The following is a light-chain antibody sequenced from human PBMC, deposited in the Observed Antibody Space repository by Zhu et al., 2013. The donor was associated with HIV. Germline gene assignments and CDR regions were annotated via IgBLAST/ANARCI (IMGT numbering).Light chain of an antibody. J-gene: IGKJ5*01. CDR3: MQALQTPVT. CDR2: LGS. Sequence: DIVMTQSPLSLPVTPGEPASISCRSSQSLLETNGHNYVDWYLQKPGQSPHLLIYLGSTRASGVPDRFSGSGSGTDFTLRISRVEAEDVGVYYCMQALQTPVTFGQGTRLEIK. CDR1: QSLLETNGHNY. V-gene: IGKV2-28*01.